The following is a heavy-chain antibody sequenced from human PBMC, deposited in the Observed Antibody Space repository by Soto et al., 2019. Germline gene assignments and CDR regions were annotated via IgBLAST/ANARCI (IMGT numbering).Heavy chain of an antibody. Sequence: GGSLRLSCVASGFTFSSYGMSWVRQAPGKGLEWVADIKQDGSDKYYVDSVKGRFTISRDNAKNSLYLQMNSLRAEDTAVYYCARIRGVGRVIQDYWGQGTLVTVSS. J-gene: IGHJ4*02. CDR3: ARIRGVGRVIQDY. V-gene: IGHV3-7*03. D-gene: IGHD3-16*02. CDR1: GFTFSSYG. CDR2: IKQDGSDK.